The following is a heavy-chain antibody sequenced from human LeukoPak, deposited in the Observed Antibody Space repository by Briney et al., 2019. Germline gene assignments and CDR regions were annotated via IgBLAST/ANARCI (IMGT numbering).Heavy chain of an antibody. D-gene: IGHD3-3*01. CDR2: IKQDGSEK. CDR3: ARGHYDHA. Sequence: GGSLRLSCAASGFTFSSYAMSWVRQAPGKGLEWVANIKQDGSEKYYVDSVKGRFTISRDNAKNSLYLQMNSLRAEDTAVYYCARGHYDHAWGRGTLVTVSS. V-gene: IGHV3-7*01. CDR1: GFTFSSYA. J-gene: IGHJ4*02.